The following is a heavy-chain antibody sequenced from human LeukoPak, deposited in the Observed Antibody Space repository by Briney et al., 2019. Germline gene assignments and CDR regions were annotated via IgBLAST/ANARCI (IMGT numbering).Heavy chain of an antibody. V-gene: IGHV4-59*01. Sequence: PSETLSLTCTVSGDSMTNYYWNWIRQPPGKGLEWIGYIHHSGTTNYNPSLKSRLTMSVDASKNQFSLKLTSVSAADTAMYFCAKTGSLIGRFFDYWGQGIQVIVSS. CDR3: AKTGSLIGRFFDY. J-gene: IGHJ4*02. CDR2: IHHSGTT. D-gene: IGHD2-21*01. CDR1: GDSMTNYY.